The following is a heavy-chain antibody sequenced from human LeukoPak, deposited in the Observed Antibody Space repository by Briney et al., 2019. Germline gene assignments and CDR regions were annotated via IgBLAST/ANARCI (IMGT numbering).Heavy chain of an antibody. CDR3: ARDWNSSGWYNYFDY. D-gene: IGHD6-19*01. V-gene: IGHV3-30-3*01. CDR1: GFTFSSYA. Sequence: GGSLRLSCAASGFTFSSYAMHWVRQAPGKGLEWAAVISYDGSNKYYADSVKGRFTISRDNSKNTLYLQMNSLRAEDTAVYYCARDWNSSGWYNYFDYWGQGTLVTVSS. CDR2: ISYDGSNK. J-gene: IGHJ4*02.